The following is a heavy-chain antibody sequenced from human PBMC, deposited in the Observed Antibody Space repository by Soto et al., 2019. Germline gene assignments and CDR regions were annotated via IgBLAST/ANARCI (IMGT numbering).Heavy chain of an antibody. V-gene: IGHV5-51*01. J-gene: IGHJ6*04. D-gene: IGHD3-16*01. CDR3: ARLPTFGGGAAAYYCCCMDV. CDR1: GYSFTSYW. Sequence: GESLKISCXGSGYSFTSYWIGSVRQMPAKGLEWMGIIYPGDTDTRYSASFQGQGTISADKSIRTAHLQGSSLKASDTAMYYCARLPTFGGGAAAYYCCCMDVWGKGTTVTV. CDR2: IYPGDTDT.